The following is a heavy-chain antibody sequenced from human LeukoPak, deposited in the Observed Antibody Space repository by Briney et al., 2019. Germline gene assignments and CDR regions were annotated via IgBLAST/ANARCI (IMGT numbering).Heavy chain of an antibody. J-gene: IGHJ5*02. CDR1: GFIFSNYA. D-gene: IGHD3-22*01. CDR3: AKDRRSSGPYNWFDP. V-gene: IGHV3-23*01. CDR2: ISGSGDDT. Sequence: GESLRLSCAASGFIFSNYAMNWVRQAPGKGLEWVSAISGSGDDTYYADSVKGLFTISRDNSKNTLYLQMNRLRAEDTAIYYCAKDRRSSGPYNWFDPWGQGTLVTVSS.